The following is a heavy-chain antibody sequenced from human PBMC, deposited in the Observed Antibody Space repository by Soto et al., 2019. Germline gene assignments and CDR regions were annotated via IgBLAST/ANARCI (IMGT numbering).Heavy chain of an antibody. V-gene: IGHV1-18*01. CDR3: ARVKAVAGTLGDAFDI. D-gene: IGHD6-19*01. CDR2: ISAYNGNT. Sequence: ASVKVSCKASGYTFTSYGISWVRQAPGQGLEWMGWISAYNGNTNYAQKLQGRVTMTTDTSTSTAYMELRSLRSDDTAVYYCARVKAVAGTLGDAFDIWGQGTMVPVSS. J-gene: IGHJ3*02. CDR1: GYTFTSYG.